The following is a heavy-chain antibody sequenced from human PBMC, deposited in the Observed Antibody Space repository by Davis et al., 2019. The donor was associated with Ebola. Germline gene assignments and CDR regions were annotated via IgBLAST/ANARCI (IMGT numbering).Heavy chain of an antibody. D-gene: IGHD2-2*02. J-gene: IGHJ6*02. CDR1: GFTFSYYA. Sequence: GESLKISCTASGFTFSYYAMTWVRQAPGKGLEWISSISGSGTNTYYADSVKGRFTISRDNSKNTLSLQLNSLRAEDTARYYCARLDCTSASCYTGNFYYFYGVNVWGQGTTVSVSS. V-gene: IGHV3-23*01. CDR3: ARLDCTSASCYTGNFYYFYGVNV. CDR2: ISGSGTNT.